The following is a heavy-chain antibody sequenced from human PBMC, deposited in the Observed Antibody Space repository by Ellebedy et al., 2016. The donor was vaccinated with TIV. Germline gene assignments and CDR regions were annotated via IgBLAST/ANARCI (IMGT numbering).Heavy chain of an antibody. CDR1: GFTFSSFS. V-gene: IGHV3-48*02. J-gene: IGHJ4*02. CDR2: ISSDSNSK. D-gene: IGHD2-21*01. Sequence: PGGSLRLSCAASGFTFSSFSMNWVRQAPGKGLEWVSYISSDSNSKYYADSVKGRFTISRDNAKNSLWLQMNSLRDEDTALYYCARDGAAYCSGECSTPFDYWGQGTLVTVSS. CDR3: ARDGAAYCSGECSTPFDY.